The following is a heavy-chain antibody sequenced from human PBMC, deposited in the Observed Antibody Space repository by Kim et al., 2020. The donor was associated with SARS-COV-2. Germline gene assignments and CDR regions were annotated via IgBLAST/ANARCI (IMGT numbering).Heavy chain of an antibody. CDR3: ANSSPYYGGKTIQFDY. Sequence: GGSLRLSCAASGFTFSSYAMSWVRQAPGKGLEWVSAISGSGGSTYYADSVKGRFTISRDNSKNTLYLQMNSLRAEDTAVYYCANSSPYYGGKTIQFDYWGQGTLVTVSS. D-gene: IGHD4-17*01. J-gene: IGHJ4*02. V-gene: IGHV3-23*01. CDR2: ISGSGGST. CDR1: GFTFSSYA.